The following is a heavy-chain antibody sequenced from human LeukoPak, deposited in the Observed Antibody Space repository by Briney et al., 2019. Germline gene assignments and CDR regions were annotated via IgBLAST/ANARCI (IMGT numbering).Heavy chain of an antibody. CDR3: ARGVEPLAANTLAY. D-gene: IGHD1-14*01. CDR1: GFTVITND. CDR2: LYSDGNT. J-gene: IGHJ4*02. Sequence: PGGSLRLSCAASGFTVITNDMRWVRQAPGKGLEWVSVLYSDGNTKYADSLQGRFTISTDNSKNTLYLEMNSLSPDDTAVYYCARGVEPLAANTLAYWGQGTLVTVSS. V-gene: IGHV3-53*01.